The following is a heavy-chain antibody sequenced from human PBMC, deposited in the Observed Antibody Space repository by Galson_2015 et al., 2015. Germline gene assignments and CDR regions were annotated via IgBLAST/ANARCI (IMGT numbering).Heavy chain of an antibody. CDR1: GFTFGSRT. V-gene: IGHV3-23*01. Sequence: LRLSCAASGFTFGSRTMSWVRQAPGKGLEWLSSITDNSGHTFDADTVKGRFTISRDNSKNTLYLQMNSLRADDTAVYYCAAYNASSCFDYWGQGTLVTVSS. D-gene: IGHD6-6*01. CDR3: AAYNASSCFDY. CDR2: ITDNSGHT. J-gene: IGHJ4*02.